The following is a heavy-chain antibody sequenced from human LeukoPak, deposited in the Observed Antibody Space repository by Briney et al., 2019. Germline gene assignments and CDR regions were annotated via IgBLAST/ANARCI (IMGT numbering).Heavy chain of an antibody. CDR3: ARGLPYCGGDCYSP. D-gene: IGHD2-21*02. CDR2: IYYSGTT. J-gene: IGHJ5*02. CDR1: GGPISSYY. V-gene: IGHV4-59*01. Sequence: SETLSLTCTVSGGPISSYYWSWIRQPPGQGLEWIGYIYYSGTTNYNPSLKSRVSMSVDTSKNQFSLKLSSVTAADTAVYYCARGLPYCGGDCYSPWGQVTLVTVSS.